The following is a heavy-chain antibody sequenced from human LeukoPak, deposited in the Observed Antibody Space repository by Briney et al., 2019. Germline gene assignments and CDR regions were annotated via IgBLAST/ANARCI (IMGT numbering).Heavy chain of an antibody. D-gene: IGHD3-10*01. CDR1: GGSLSSYY. CDR3: ARAITMVRGVTIDLGMDV. V-gene: IGHV4-4*07. CDR2: IYTSGST. Sequence: SETLSLTCTVSGGSLSSYYWSWVRQPAGKGLEWIGRIYTSGSTNYNPSLRSRVTMSVDPSKNQFSLKLSSVTAADTAVYYCARAITMVRGVTIDLGMDVWGQGTTVTVSS. J-gene: IGHJ6*02.